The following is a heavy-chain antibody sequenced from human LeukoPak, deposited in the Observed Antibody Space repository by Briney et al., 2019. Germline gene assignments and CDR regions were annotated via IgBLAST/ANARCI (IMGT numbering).Heavy chain of an antibody. CDR2: ISSSSSYI. Sequence: PGGSLRLSCAASGFTFSSYSMNWVRQAPGKGLEWVSSISSSSSYIYYADSVKGRFTISRDNAKNSLYLQMNSLRAGDTAVYYCARGGNYDFWSGYYDAFDIWGQGTMVTVSS. D-gene: IGHD3-3*01. J-gene: IGHJ3*02. CDR1: GFTFSSYS. CDR3: ARGGNYDFWSGYYDAFDI. V-gene: IGHV3-21*01.